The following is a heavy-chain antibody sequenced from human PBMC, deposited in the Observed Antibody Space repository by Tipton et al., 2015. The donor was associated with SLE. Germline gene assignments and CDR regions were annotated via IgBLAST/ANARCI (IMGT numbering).Heavy chain of an antibody. D-gene: IGHD2-15*01. J-gene: IGHJ3*02. V-gene: IGHV4-59*01. Sequence: TLSLTCTVSGGSISSYFWSWIRQSPGKGLEWIGSIYYSGSTNYNPSLKSRVTISVDTSKNQFSLKLSSVTAADTAVYYCARAEGSWDAFDIWGQGTMVTVSS. CDR1: GGSISSYF. CDR2: IYYSGST. CDR3: ARAEGSWDAFDI.